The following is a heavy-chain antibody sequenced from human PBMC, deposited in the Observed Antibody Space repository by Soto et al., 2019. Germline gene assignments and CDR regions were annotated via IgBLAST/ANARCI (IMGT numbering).Heavy chain of an antibody. D-gene: IGHD3-22*01. V-gene: IGHV4-61*01. CDR1: GGSVSSGSYY. CDR2: IYYSGST. CDR3: ARELYDSSGYYGMDV. Sequence: SETLSLTCTVSGGSVSSGSYYWSWIRQPPGKGLEWIGYIYYSGSTNYNPSLKSRVTISVDTSKNQFSLKLSSVTAADTAVYYCARELYDSSGYYGMDVWGQGTLVTVSS. J-gene: IGHJ6*02.